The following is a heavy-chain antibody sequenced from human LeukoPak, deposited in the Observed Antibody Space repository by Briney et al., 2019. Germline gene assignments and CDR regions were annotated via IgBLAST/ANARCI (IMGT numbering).Heavy chain of an antibody. CDR3: AGHDGSGYSFFDC. Sequence: SETLSLTCTVSGGSTTGYYWNWVRQPPGKGLEWIGNIYYTGSTKYNASLKSRVTISVDTSKNQFSLRLTSVTAADTAVYYCAGHDGSGYSFFDCWGQGTLVTVSS. J-gene: IGHJ4*02. CDR2: IYYTGST. V-gene: IGHV4-59*08. CDR1: GGSTTGYY. D-gene: IGHD3-22*01.